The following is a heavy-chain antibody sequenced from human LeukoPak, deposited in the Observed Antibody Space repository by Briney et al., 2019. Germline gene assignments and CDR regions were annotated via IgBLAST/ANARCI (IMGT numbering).Heavy chain of an antibody. CDR3: ARRISYYYASSGYYKAHDAFDI. CDR1: GFTVSSNY. CDR2: IYSGGST. Sequence: GGSLRLSXAASGFTVSSNYMSWVRQAPGKGLEWVSVIYSGGSTYYADSVKGRFTISRDNSKNTLYLQMNSLRAEDTAVYYCARRISYYYASSGYYKAHDAFDIWGQGTMVTVSS. D-gene: IGHD3-22*01. J-gene: IGHJ3*02. V-gene: IGHV3-53*01.